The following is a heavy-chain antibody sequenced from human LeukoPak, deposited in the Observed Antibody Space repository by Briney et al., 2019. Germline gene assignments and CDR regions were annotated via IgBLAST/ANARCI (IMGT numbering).Heavy chain of an antibody. Sequence: PSETLSLTCTVSGGSISSGGYYWSWIRQHPGKGLEWIGYIYYSGSTYYNPSLKSRVTISVDTSKNQFSLKLSSVTAADTAVYYYARDRGAAGSKDDWFDPWGQGTLVTVSS. CDR2: IYYSGST. CDR3: ARDRGAAGSKDDWFDP. J-gene: IGHJ5*02. CDR1: GGSISSGGYY. D-gene: IGHD6-13*01. V-gene: IGHV4-31*03.